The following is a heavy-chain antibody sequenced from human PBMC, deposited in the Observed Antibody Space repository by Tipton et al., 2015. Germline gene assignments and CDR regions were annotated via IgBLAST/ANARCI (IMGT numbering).Heavy chain of an antibody. CDR3: ANIPSVLRFLEWLPSGPVGDI. J-gene: IGHJ3*02. Sequence: SLRLSCAASGFTFSSYWMSWVRQAPGKGLEWVANIKQDGSEKYCVDSVKGRFTISRDNAKNSLYLQMNSLRAEDTAVYYCANIPSVLRFLEWLPSGPVGDIWGQGTMVTVSS. V-gene: IGHV3-7*01. CDR1: GFTFSSYW. D-gene: IGHD3-3*01. CDR2: IKQDGSEK.